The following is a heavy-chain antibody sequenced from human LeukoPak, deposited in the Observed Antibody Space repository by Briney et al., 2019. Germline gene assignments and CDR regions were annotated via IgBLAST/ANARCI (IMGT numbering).Heavy chain of an antibody. Sequence: PSETLSLTCTVSGGSISSGGYYWSWIRQPPGKGLEWIGYTYHSGSTYYNPSLKSRVTISVDRSKNQFSLKLSSVTAADTAVYYCARDVASAVDYWGQGTLVTVSS. CDR3: ARDVASAVDY. CDR2: TYHSGST. V-gene: IGHV4-30-2*01. J-gene: IGHJ4*02. CDR1: GGSISSGGYY.